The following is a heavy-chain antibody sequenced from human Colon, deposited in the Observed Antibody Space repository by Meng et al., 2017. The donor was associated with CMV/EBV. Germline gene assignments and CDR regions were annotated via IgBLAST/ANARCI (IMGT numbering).Heavy chain of an antibody. CDR2: ISSGSTYI. CDR1: GFTFRTHN. J-gene: IGHJ4*02. CDR3: VVGHDSRKVAY. V-gene: IGHV3-21*04. Sequence: GESLKISCAASGFTFRTHNMNWVRQAPGKGLEWVSSISSGSTYIYYADSVKGRFTMSRDKSKNTVYLQMNSLRVEDTALYYCVVGHDSRKVAYWGQGTLVTVSS. D-gene: IGHD1-26*01.